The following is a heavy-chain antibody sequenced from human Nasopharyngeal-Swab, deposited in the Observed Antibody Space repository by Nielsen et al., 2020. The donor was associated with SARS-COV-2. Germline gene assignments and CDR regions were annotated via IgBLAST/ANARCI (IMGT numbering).Heavy chain of an antibody. J-gene: IGHJ6*03. CDR2: INAGNGNT. CDR3: ARDPTVTTDYYYYYYMDV. D-gene: IGHD4-17*01. Sequence: WVRQAPGQRLERMGWINAGNGNTKYSQKFQGRVTITRDTSASTAYTELSSLRSGDTAVYYCARDPTVTTDYYYYYYMDVWGKGTTVTVSS. V-gene: IGHV1-3*01.